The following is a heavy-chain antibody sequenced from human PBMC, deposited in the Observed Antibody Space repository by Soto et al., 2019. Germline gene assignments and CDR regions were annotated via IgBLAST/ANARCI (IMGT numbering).Heavy chain of an antibody. J-gene: IGHJ4*02. CDR3: ARHENGGTYPLDY. Sequence: QVQLQESGPGLVKPSETLSLTCTVSGASITTYYWAWIRQPPGKGLEYIGHVYYTGSADYSPSLKSRVTXSXDXXKNQFSLNLNSVTAADTALYYCARHENGGTYPLDYWGQGTLVTVSS. CDR1: GASITTYY. CDR2: VYYTGSA. D-gene: IGHD1-26*01. V-gene: IGHV4-59*08.